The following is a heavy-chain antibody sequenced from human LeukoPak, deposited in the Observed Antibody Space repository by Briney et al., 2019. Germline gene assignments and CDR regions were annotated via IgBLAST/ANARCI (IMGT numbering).Heavy chain of an antibody. V-gene: IGHV4-59*08. CDR3: ARQSHPSSSSWLLDH. Sequence: SETLSLTCTVSGGSISSYYWSWIRQPPGKGLEWIGYIYYSGSTKYNPSLKSRVTISVDTSKNQFSLKLSSVTAADTAVHYCARQSHPSSSSWLLDHWGQGSLVTVSS. CDR2: IYYSGST. D-gene: IGHD6-13*01. CDR1: GGSISSYY. J-gene: IGHJ4*02.